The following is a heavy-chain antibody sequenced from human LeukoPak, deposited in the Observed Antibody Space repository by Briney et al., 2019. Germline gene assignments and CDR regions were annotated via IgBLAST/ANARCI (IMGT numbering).Heavy chain of an antibody. D-gene: IGHD3-9*01. Sequence: ASVKVSCKASGYTFTSYGISWVRQAPGQGLEWMGWISAYNGNTNYAQKPQGRVTMTTDTSTSTAYMELRSLRSDDTAVYYCARGEGLRYFDRLSQPTGGWFDPLGQGTPVNVSS. CDR3: ARGEGLRYFDRLSQPTGGWFDP. J-gene: IGHJ5*01. CDR2: ISAYNGNT. V-gene: IGHV1-18*01. CDR1: GYTFTSYG.